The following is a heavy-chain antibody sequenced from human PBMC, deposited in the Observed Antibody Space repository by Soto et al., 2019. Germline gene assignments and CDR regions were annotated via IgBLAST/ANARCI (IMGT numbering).Heavy chain of an antibody. D-gene: IGHD2-15*01. V-gene: IGHV1-18*03. CDR3: ARDPGAASFDF. CDR1: GYTFTNYG. Sequence: GASVKVSCKASGYTFTNYGISWVRQAPGEGLEWVGWINTSNDNKLYAQKLQGRLTLTTDTSTSTAYMDLTTLRSDDMAVYFCARDPGAASFDFWAQGTLVTVSS. CDR2: INTSNDNK. J-gene: IGHJ4*02.